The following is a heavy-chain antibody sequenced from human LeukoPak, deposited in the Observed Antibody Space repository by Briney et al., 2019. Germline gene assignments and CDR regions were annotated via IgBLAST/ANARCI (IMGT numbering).Heavy chain of an antibody. CDR1: GFSISSYE. D-gene: IGHD4/OR15-4a*01. Sequence: GGSLRLSCVASGFSISSYEMNWVRQAPGRGLEWVAHISSGGGSIYHADSVKGRFTISRDNAKNSLYLQMNSLRVEDTAMYYCARIYGASTLNPDYWGQGTLVTVSS. CDR3: ARIYGASTLNPDY. J-gene: IGHJ4*02. V-gene: IGHV3-48*03. CDR2: ISSGGGSI.